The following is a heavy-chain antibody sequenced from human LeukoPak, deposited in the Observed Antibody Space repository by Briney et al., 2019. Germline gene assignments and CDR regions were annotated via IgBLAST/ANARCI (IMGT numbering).Heavy chain of an antibody. Sequence: SVKVSCKSSGYIFTTYGISWVRQAPGEGLKWMGGISTYNGNTNFAQNFQGRVSMTTDTSTRTAYMDLRSLRCYDTTGQYCSRDPALHYVRLQSASDIWGQGTMVTVSS. V-gene: IGHV1-18*01. CDR3: SRDPALHYVRLQSASDI. CDR2: ISTYNGNT. J-gene: IGHJ3*02. D-gene: IGHD3-16*01. CDR1: GYIFTTYG.